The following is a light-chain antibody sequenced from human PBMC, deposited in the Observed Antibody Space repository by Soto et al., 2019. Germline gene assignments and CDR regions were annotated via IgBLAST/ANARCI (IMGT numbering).Light chain of an antibody. CDR3: QQYSNWPPIT. V-gene: IGKV3-11*01. CDR2: DVS. J-gene: IGKJ5*01. CDR1: ESVTDY. Sequence: EIVLTQSPATLSLSPGERGTLSCRASESVTDYLAWYQQKPGQAPRLLVYDVSNRAAGIPARFSGSGSGTEFTLTISSLQSEDFAVYYCQQYSNWPPITFGQGTRLEI.